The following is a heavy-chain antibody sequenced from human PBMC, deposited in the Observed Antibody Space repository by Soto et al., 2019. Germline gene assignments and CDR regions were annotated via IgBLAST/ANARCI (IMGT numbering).Heavy chain of an antibody. CDR3: ARISSVDPYGYVNGGLEV. CDR1: GGSIRSYY. V-gene: IGHV4-59*01. D-gene: IGHD5-18*01. J-gene: IGHJ6*04. Sequence: PXETLSLTCSVSGGSIRSYYWSWIRQSPEKGLEWIGYFYHSGNSNYNPSLKSRVTISVDTSKNQLSLSLRSVTAADTAVYFCARISSVDPYGYVNGGLEVWGKETTVRLL. CDR2: FYHSGNS.